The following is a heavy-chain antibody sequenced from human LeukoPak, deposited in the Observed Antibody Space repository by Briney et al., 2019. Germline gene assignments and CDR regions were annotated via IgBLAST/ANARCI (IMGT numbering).Heavy chain of an antibody. CDR1: GDSIINTNYY. D-gene: IGHD1-14*01. J-gene: IGHJ6*03. Sequence: SETLSLTCTVSGDSIINTNYYWGWIRQPPGEGLEWFGSISYSGNTYYNPSLKTRITISVDTSKNQFSLKLRSVTAADTAIYYCARLPEFHTGHSYYYMDVWSKGTTVTISS. CDR2: ISYSGNT. V-gene: IGHV4-39*01. CDR3: ARLPEFHTGHSYYYMDV.